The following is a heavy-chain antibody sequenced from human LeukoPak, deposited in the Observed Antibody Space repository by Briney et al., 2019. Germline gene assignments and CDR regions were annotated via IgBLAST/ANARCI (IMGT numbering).Heavy chain of an antibody. CDR3: ARTYYNILTGYYPFEY. V-gene: IGHV1-18*01. J-gene: IGHJ4*02. D-gene: IGHD3-9*01. CDR2: ISAHNGNT. Sequence: ASVKVSCKASGYIFTSYGISWVRQAPGQGLEWVGWISAHNGNTNYAQKLQGRVTMTTDTSTSTAYMELRSLRSDDTAVYYCARTYYNILTGYYPFEYWGQGSLVTVSS. CDR1: GYIFTSYG.